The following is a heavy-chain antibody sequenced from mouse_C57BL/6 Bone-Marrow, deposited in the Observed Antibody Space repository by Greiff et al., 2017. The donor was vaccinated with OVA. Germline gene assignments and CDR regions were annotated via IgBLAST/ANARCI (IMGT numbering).Heavy chain of an antibody. V-gene: IGHV1-69*01. CDR1: GYTFTSYC. CDR3: ARGYRTVAEDY. Sequence: VKLQQPGAELVMPGASVKLSCKASGYTFTSYCMHWVKQSPGQGLEWIGEIDPSDGYTNYNQKFKGKSTLTVDKSSSTAYMQLSSLTSEDSAVYYCARGYRTVAEDYWGQGTTLTVSS. CDR2: IDPSDGYT. J-gene: IGHJ2*01. D-gene: IGHD1-1*01.